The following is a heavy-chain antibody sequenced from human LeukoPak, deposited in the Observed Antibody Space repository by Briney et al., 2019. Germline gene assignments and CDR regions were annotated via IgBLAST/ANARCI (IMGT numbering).Heavy chain of an antibody. CDR3: AKGAHYYGSSGYYAY. CDR2: ISYDGSNK. CDR1: GFTFSSYG. D-gene: IGHD3-22*01. J-gene: IGHJ4*02. Sequence: GGSLRLSCAASGFTFSSYGMHWVRQAPGKGLEWVAVISYDGSNKYYADSVKGRFTISRDNSKNTLYLQMNSLRAEDTAVYYCAKGAHYYGSSGYYAYWGQGTLVTVSS. V-gene: IGHV3-30*18.